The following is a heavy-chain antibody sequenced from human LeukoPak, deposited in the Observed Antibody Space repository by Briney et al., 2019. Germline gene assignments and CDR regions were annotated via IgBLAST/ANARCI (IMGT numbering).Heavy chain of an antibody. CDR2: MYPGDSDT. CDR1: GYSFTSYW. V-gene: IGHV5-51*01. CDR3: ASSSPIAVAGENWFAP. D-gene: IGHD6-19*01. Sequence: GESLKISCKGSGYSFTSYWIGWVRQVPGKGLEWMGMMYPGDSDTRYSPSFQGQVTISPDKSIRTAYLQWSSLKASATPTYYCASSSPIAVAGENWFAPWGQGTLVTVSS. J-gene: IGHJ5*02.